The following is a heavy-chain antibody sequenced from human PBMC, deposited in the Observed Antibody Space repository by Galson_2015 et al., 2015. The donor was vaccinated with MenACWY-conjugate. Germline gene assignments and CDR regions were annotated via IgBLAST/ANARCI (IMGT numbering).Heavy chain of an antibody. J-gene: IGHJ4*02. CDR3: ARDSGGGYVGPAY. CDR2: IATDGSST. Sequence: SLRLSCAASGFTFSSSWMHWVRQSPAKGLVWVSRIATDGSSTHYADSVQGRFTISRDNAKNTLYLQLNSLRAEDTAVYYCARDSGGGYVGPAYWGQGTLVTVSS. CDR1: GFTFSSSW. D-gene: IGHD5-12*01. V-gene: IGHV3-74*01.